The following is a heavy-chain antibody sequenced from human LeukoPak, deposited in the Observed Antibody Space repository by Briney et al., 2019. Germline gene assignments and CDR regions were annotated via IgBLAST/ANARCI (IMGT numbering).Heavy chain of an antibody. CDR2: ISAYNGNT. Sequence: ASVKVSFKASGYTFTSYGISWVRQAPGQGLEWMGLISAYNGNTNYAQKLQGRVTMTTDTSTSTAYMELRSLRSDDTAVYYCARRVELGYYYYYYMDVWGKGTTVTVSS. D-gene: IGHD1-7*01. CDR1: GYTFTSYG. J-gene: IGHJ6*03. CDR3: ARRVELGYYYYYYMDV. V-gene: IGHV1-18*01.